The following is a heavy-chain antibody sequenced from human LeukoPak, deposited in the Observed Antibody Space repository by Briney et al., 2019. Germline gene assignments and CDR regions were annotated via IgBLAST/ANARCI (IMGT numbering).Heavy chain of an antibody. CDR2: IYYSGST. Sequence: PSETLSLTCTVSGGSISSSSYYWGWIRQPPGKGLEWIGSIYYSGSTYFNPSLKSRLTISVDTSKNQFSLKLSSVTAADTAVYYCARVWGSPYYYYYYYMDVWGKGTTVTVSS. J-gene: IGHJ6*03. CDR3: ARVWGSPYYYYYYYMDV. D-gene: IGHD3-16*01. CDR1: GGSISSSSYY. V-gene: IGHV4-39*07.